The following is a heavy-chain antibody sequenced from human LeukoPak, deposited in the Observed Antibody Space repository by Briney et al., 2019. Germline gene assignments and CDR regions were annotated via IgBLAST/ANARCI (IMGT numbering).Heavy chain of an antibody. J-gene: IGHJ6*03. CDR2: IIGSGSST. V-gene: IGHV3-48*01. D-gene: IGHD3-22*01. CDR1: GFTFSSSN. CDR3: ARDYLDSSDYPQTYYYYYMDV. Sequence: GGSLRLSCAASGFTFSSSNMHWVRQTPGKGLEWLSYIIGSGSSTYYAASVKGRFTISRDNAKKSLYLQMNSLRAEDTAIYYCARDYLDSSDYPQTYYYYYMDVWGKGTTVTVSS.